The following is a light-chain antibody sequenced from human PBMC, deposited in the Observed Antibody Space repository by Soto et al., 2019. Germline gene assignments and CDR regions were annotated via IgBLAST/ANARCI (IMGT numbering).Light chain of an antibody. CDR1: QSISSN. Sequence: DIVMTQSPATLSVSPGERATLSCRASQSISSNLAWYQQKPGQGPRLLIFGASTRATGIPASFSGSGSGTEFTLTISSLQSEDFAVDYCQQYNNWPLTFGGGTKV. J-gene: IGKJ4*01. V-gene: IGKV3D-15*01. CDR2: GAS. CDR3: QQYNNWPLT.